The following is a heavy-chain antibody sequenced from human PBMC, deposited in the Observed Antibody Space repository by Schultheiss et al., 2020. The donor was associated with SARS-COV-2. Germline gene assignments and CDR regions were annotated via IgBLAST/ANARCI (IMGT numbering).Heavy chain of an antibody. CDR2: IYTSGST. D-gene: IGHD4-17*01. V-gene: IGHV4-59*10. Sequence: SQTLSLTCAVYGGSFSGYYWSWIRQPPGKGLEWIGRIYTSGSTNYNPSLKSRVTMSVDTSKNQFSLKLSSVTAADTAVYYCARRRGTVTGYGMDVWGQGTTVTVSS. CDR3: ARRRGTVTGYGMDV. J-gene: IGHJ6*02. CDR1: GGSFSGYY.